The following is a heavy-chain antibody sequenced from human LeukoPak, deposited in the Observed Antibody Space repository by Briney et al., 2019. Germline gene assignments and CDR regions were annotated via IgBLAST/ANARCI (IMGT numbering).Heavy chain of an antibody. CDR1: GGSISSYY. V-gene: IGHV4-4*07. D-gene: IGHD6-19*01. CDR2: IYTSGST. Sequence: SETLSLTCTVSGGSISSYYWSWIRQPAGKGLEWIGRIYTSGSTNYNPSLKSRVTISVDTSKNQFSLKLSSVTAADTAVYYCARGRGSSGWYSKNAFDPWGQGTLVTVSS. J-gene: IGHJ5*02. CDR3: ARGRGSSGWYSKNAFDP.